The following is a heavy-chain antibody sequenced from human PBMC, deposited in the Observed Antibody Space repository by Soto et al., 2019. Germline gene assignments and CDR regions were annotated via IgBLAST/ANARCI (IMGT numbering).Heavy chain of an antibody. J-gene: IGHJ3*02. CDR3: AGEQWLVTSDAFDI. CDR1: GYTFTGYY. D-gene: IGHD6-19*01. V-gene: IGHV1-2*02. CDR2: INPNSGGT. Sequence: ASVKVSCKASGYTFTGYYRHWVRQAHGQGLEWMGWINPNSGGTNYAQKFQGRVTMTRDTSISTAYMELSRLRSDDTAVYYCAGEQWLVTSDAFDIWGQGTMVTVSS.